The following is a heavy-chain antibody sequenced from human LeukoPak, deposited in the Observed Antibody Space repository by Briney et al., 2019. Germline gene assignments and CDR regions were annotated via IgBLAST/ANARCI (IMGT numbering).Heavy chain of an antibody. V-gene: IGHV3-48*02. CDR3: ARGLTFYSSGWYFDY. CDR2: ISSSSPTT. CDR1: GFTFSSYN. J-gene: IGHJ4*02. Sequence: RRSLRLSCAASGFTFSSYNMNWVRQAPGKGLEWVSYISSSSPTTNYADSLKGRFTISRGNAKNSLYLQMNSLRDEDTAVYYCARGLTFYSSGWYFDYWGQGTLVTVS. D-gene: IGHD6-19*01.